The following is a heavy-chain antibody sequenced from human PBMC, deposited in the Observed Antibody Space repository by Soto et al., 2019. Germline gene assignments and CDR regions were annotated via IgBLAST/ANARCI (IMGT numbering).Heavy chain of an antibody. J-gene: IGHJ3*02. CDR3: TIGSCSGEVFDI. D-gene: IGHD2-21*01. Sequence: QVQLVQSGAEVKKPGSSVKVSSKDSGGTFSTYSMFWVRQAPGQGLEWLGRIIPLLGIANYAQKFQGRVTITPDTATSKAYMELSNLRSEDTALYYCTIGSCSGEVFDIWGQGTMVTVSS. CDR1: GGTFSTYS. CDR2: IIPLLGIA. V-gene: IGHV1-69*02.